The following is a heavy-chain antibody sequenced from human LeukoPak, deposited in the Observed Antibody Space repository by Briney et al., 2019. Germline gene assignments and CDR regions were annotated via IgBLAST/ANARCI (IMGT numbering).Heavy chain of an antibody. CDR2: IYSDNT. V-gene: IGHV3-53*01. J-gene: IGHJ4*02. CDR3: ARGVGVLRFLEWLSSY. CDR1: GFTVSSNS. D-gene: IGHD3-3*01. Sequence: GGSLRLSCTVSGFTVSSNSMSWVRQAPGKGLEWVSFIYSDNTHYSDSVKGRFTISRDNSKNTLYLQMNSLRAEDTAVYYCARGVGVLRFLEWLSSYWGQGTLVTVSS.